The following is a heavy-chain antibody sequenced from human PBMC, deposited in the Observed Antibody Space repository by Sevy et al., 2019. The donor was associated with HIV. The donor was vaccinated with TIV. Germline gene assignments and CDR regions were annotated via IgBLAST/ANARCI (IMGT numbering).Heavy chain of an antibody. J-gene: IGHJ4*02. V-gene: IGHV3-30*02. CDR2: ISNDGSNK. CDR1: GFSFRNYG. CDR3: AKHIWTGYYVPHGY. Sequence: GGSLRLSCAASGFSFRNYGMHWVRQAPGKGLEWVAFISNDGSNKYYADSVKGRFTISRDNSQNTLYLQVNNVRADDTAVFYCAKHIWTGYYVPHGYWGQGTLVTVSS. D-gene: IGHD3-9*01.